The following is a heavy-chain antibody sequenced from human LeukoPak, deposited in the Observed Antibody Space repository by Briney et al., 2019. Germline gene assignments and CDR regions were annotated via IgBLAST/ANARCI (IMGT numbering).Heavy chain of an antibody. CDR3: AREGYSYGYAGDY. CDR1: GFTFSRYS. CDR2: ISSTSGYI. V-gene: IGHV3-21*01. D-gene: IGHD5-18*01. J-gene: IGHJ4*02. Sequence: GGSLRLSCAASGFTFSRYSLNWVRQGPGKGLEWVSSISSTSGYIFYADSFKGRFTISRDNAENSLYLQMNSLRVEDTGVYFCAREGYSYGYAGDYWGQGTLVTVSS.